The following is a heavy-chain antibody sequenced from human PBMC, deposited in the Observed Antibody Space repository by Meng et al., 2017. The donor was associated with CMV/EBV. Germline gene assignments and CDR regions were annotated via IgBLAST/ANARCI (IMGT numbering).Heavy chain of an antibody. V-gene: IGHV4-59*01. CDR2: IYYSGST. D-gene: IGHD3-10*01. Sequence: SETLSLTCTVSGGSISSYYWSWIRQPPGKGLEWIGYIYYSGSTKYNPSLKSRVTISVDTSKNQFSLKLSSVTAADTAVYYCARDSLMDYYGSGKSYYYYGMDVWGQGTTVTVSS. CDR1: GGSISSYY. CDR3: ARDSLMDYYGSGKSYYYYGMDV. J-gene: IGHJ6*02.